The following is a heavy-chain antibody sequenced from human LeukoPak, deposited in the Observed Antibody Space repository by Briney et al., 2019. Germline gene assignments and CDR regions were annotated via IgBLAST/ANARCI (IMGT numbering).Heavy chain of an antibody. Sequence: PGGSLRLSCAASGFTFSSYAMHWVRQAPGKGLEWVANIKQDGSEKYYVDSVKGRFTISRDNAKNSLYLQMNSLRAEDTAVYYCAREGAQGYYYYYGMDVWGQGTTVTVSS. CDR3: AREGAQGYYYYYGMDV. J-gene: IGHJ6*02. V-gene: IGHV3-7*03. CDR1: GFTFSSYA. CDR2: IKQDGSEK.